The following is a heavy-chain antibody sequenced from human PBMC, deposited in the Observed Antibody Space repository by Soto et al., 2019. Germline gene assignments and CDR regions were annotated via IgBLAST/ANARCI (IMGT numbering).Heavy chain of an antibody. D-gene: IGHD6-13*01. Sequence: SETLSLTCAVYGGSFSGYYWSWIRQPPGKGLEWIGEINHSGSTNYNPSLKSRVTISVDTSKNQFSLKLSSVTAADTAVYYCARGVAAEIWGQGTLVTVSS. V-gene: IGHV4-34*01. CDR1: GGSFSGYY. CDR3: ARGVAAEI. J-gene: IGHJ4*02. CDR2: INHSGST.